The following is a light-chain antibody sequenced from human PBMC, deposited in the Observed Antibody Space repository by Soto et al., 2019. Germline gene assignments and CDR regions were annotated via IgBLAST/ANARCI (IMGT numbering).Light chain of an antibody. CDR2: SAS. CDR3: QQYYRYPWK. V-gene: IGKV1-16*02. Sequence: DVQMTQSPSSVSASVGDRVTITCRASQGISTYLGWYQQKPGKAPKSLIYSASSLQSGVPSKFSGVGSGTEFTLTITDMQPDDFATYYCQQYYRYPWKFGQGTKVDIK. CDR1: QGISTY. J-gene: IGKJ1*01.